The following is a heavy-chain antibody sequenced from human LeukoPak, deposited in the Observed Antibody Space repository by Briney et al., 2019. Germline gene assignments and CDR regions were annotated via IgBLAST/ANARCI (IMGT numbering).Heavy chain of an antibody. CDR2: IYSGGST. CDR1: GFTFSSNY. J-gene: IGHJ4*02. D-gene: IGHD3-22*01. Sequence: GGSLRLSCAASGFTFSSNYMSWVRQAPGKGLEWVSVIYSGGSTYYTDSVKGRFTISRDNSKNTLYLQMNSLRAEDTAVYYCASHPYYDSSGYYGGIDYWGQGTLVTVSS. V-gene: IGHV3-53*01. CDR3: ASHPYYDSSGYYGGIDY.